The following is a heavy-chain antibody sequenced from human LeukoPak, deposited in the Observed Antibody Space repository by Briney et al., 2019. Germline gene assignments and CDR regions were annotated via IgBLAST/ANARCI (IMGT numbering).Heavy chain of an antibody. CDR1: GFTFTSKD. CDR2: ISRSGTT. Sequence: GGSLRLSCATSGFTFTSKDMNWFRQAPGKGLEWVSYISRSGTTIIADSVRGRFTVSRDNARNSLFLQLSSLREEDTAVYYCGMSAIRGQGTLVTVSS. CDR3: GMSAI. J-gene: IGHJ4*02. V-gene: IGHV3-48*02.